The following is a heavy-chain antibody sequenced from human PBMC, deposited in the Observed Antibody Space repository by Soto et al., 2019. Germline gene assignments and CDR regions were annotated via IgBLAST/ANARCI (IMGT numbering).Heavy chain of an antibody. V-gene: IGHV5-51*01. D-gene: IGHD6-13*01. J-gene: IGHJ3*02. CDR3: ARHRAPGRITDAFDI. CDR2: IYPGDSDT. Sequence: PGESLKISCKGSGFSFTTYWIGWVRQMPGKGLEWMGIIYPGDSDTRYSPSFQGQVTMSADKSISTAYLQWSSLKAPDTAMYYCARHRAPGRITDAFDIWGQGTMVTVSS. CDR1: GFSFTTYW.